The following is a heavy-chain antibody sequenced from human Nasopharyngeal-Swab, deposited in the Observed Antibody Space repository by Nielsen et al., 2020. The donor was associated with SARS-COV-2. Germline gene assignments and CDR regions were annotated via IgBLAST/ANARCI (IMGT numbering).Heavy chain of an antibody. CDR1: GASISSDYW. D-gene: IGHD3/OR15-3a*01. J-gene: IGHJ6*02. V-gene: IGHV4-4*02. CDR2: IHHSRRT. CDR3: ARARDLPYYYYGMDV. Sequence: SETLSLTCAVSGASISSDYWWSWVRQPPGKGLEWIGEIHHSRRTNYNPSLKSRVSISLDTSKNQFSLKLSSVTAADTAVYYCARARDLPYYYYGMDVWGQGTTVTVSS.